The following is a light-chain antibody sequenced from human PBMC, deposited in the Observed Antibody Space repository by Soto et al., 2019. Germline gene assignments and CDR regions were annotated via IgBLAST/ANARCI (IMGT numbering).Light chain of an antibody. J-gene: IGLJ1*01. Sequence: QSVLTQPPSVSGAPGQRVAISCTGSSSNIGAEYDVHWYQQLPGTAPKRLIYGDNNRPSGVPDRFSGSKSGTSASLAITGLQPEDEADYYCQSYDSSLTTFVLGTGTKVT. CDR3: QSYDSSLTTFV. CDR1: SSNIGAEYD. V-gene: IGLV1-40*01. CDR2: GDN.